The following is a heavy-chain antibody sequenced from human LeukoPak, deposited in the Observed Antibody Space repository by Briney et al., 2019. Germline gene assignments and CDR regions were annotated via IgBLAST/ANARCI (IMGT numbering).Heavy chain of an antibody. CDR3: ARDGDSSSSYRWFDP. J-gene: IGHJ5*02. D-gene: IGHD6-6*01. CDR2: INPNSGGT. Sequence: ASVKVSCKASGYTFTGYYMHWVRQAPGQGLEWMGWINPNSGGTNHAQKFQGRVTMTRDTSISTAYMELSRLRSDDTAVYYCARDGDSSSSYRWFDPWGQGTLVTVSS. CDR1: GYTFTGYY. V-gene: IGHV1-2*02.